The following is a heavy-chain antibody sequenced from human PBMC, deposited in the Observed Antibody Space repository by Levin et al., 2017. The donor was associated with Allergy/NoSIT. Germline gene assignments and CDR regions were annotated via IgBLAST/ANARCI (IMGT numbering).Heavy chain of an antibody. CDR2: IKSKTDGGTT. CDR3: TTASHCSSTSCYTGDGVDY. Sequence: LSLTCAASGFTFSNAWMSWVRQAPGKGLEWVGRIKSKTDGGTTDYAAPVKGRFTISRDDSKNTLYLQMNSLKTEDTAVYYCTTASHCSSTSCYTGDGVDYWGQGTLVTVSS. CDR1: GFTFSNAW. J-gene: IGHJ4*02. D-gene: IGHD2-2*02. V-gene: IGHV3-15*01.